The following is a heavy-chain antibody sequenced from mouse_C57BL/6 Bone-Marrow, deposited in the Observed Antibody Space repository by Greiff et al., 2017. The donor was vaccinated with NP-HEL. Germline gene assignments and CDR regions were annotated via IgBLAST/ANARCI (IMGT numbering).Heavy chain of an antibody. D-gene: IGHD2-5*01. V-gene: IGHV5-9-1*02. CDR3: SREGGIVTFDY. CDR1: GFTFSSYA. CDR2: ISSGGDYI. Sequence: EVHLVESGEGLVKPGGSLKLSCAASGFTFSSYAMSWVRQTPEKRLEWVAYISSGGDYIYYADTVKGRFTISRDNARNTLYLQMSSLKSEDTAMYYCSREGGIVTFDYWGQGTTLTVSS. J-gene: IGHJ2*01.